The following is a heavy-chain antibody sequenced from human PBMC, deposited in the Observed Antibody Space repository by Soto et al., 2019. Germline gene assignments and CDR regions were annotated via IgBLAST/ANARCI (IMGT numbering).Heavy chain of an antibody. V-gene: IGHV1-2*02. D-gene: IGHD1-26*01. CDR1: GYTFTGYY. CDR2: INPNSGGT. CDR3: ARVIVGAPGFDY. Sequence: ASVKVSCKASGYTFTGYYIHWVRQAPGQGLEWMGWINPNSGGTNYAQKFQGRVTMTRDTSISTAYMELSRLRSDDTAVYYCARVIVGAPGFDYWGQGTLVTVSS. J-gene: IGHJ4*02.